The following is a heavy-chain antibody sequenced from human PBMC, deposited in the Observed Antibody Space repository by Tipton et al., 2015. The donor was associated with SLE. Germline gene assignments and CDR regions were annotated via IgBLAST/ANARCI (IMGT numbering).Heavy chain of an antibody. CDR2: INHSGST. CDR3: ARGDGPYYSSLYYYYGMDV. J-gene: IGHJ6*02. Sequence: TLSLTCAVYGGSFSGYYWSWIRQPPGKGLEWIGEINHSGSTNYNPSLKSRVTISVDTSKNQFSLKLSSVTAADTAVYYCARGDGPYYSSLYYYYGMDVWGQGTTVTVSS. V-gene: IGHV4-34*01. D-gene: IGHD3-10*01. CDR1: GGSFSGYY.